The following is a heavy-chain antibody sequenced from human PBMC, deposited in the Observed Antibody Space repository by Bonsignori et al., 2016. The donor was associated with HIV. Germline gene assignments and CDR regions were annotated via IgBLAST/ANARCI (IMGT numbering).Heavy chain of an antibody. D-gene: IGHD1-26*01. Sequence: ASVKVSCKVSGYTFTDYYMHWVQQAPGKGLEWMGLVDPEDGETIYAEKFQGRVTITADTSTDTAYMELSSLRSEDTAVYYCATGPRTRLDSGSTPGLDYWGQGTLVTVSS. J-gene: IGHJ4*02. CDR3: ATGPRTRLDSGSTPGLDY. CDR2: VDPEDGET. CDR1: GYTFTDYY. V-gene: IGHV1-69-2*01.